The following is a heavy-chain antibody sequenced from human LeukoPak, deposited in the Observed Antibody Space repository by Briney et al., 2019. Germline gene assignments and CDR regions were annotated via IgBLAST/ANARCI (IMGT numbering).Heavy chain of an antibody. CDR2: ISSSSSYI. V-gene: IGHV3-21*01. CDR3: ARTVTTGYYYGMDV. CDR1: GFTFSSYS. D-gene: IGHD4-17*01. Sequence: GGSLRLSCAASGFTFSSYSMNWVRQAPGKGLEWVSSISSSSSYIYCADSVKGRFTISRDNAKNSLYLQMNSLRAEDTAVYYCARTVTTGYYYGMDVWGQGTTVTVSS. J-gene: IGHJ6*02.